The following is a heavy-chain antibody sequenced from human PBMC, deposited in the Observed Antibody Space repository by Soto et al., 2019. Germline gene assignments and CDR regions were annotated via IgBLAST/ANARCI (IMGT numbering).Heavy chain of an antibody. CDR3: ARDPVAGYNWFDP. Sequence: QVQLVESGGGVVQPGRSLRLSCAASGFTFSSYAMHWVRQAPGKGLEWVAVISYDGSNKYYADSVTGRFTISRDNSKNTLYLQMNSLRAEDTAVYYCARDPVAGYNWFDPWGQGTLVTVSS. V-gene: IGHV3-30-3*01. J-gene: IGHJ5*02. D-gene: IGHD6-19*01. CDR2: ISYDGSNK. CDR1: GFTFSSYA.